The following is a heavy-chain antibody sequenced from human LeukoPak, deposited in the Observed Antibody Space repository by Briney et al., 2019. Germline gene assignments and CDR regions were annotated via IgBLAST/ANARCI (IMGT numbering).Heavy chain of an antibody. CDR1: GFTFSSYN. V-gene: IGHV3-21*04. J-gene: IGHJ6*02. CDR3: AKDIYDYKGMDV. D-gene: IGHD3-3*01. CDR2: ISSSSSYI. Sequence: GGSLRLSCAASGFTFSSYNMNWVRQAPGKGLEWVSSISSSSSYIYYADSVKGRFTIPRDNSKNSLYLQMNSLRAEDTALYYCAKDIYDYKGMDVWGQGTTVTVSS.